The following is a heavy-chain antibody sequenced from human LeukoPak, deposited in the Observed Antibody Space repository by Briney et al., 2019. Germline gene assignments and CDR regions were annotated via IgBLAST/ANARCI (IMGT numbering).Heavy chain of an antibody. CDR3: ARVYGVRGVIITPYYYGMDV. D-gene: IGHD3-10*01. V-gene: IGHV3-30-3*01. J-gene: IGHJ6*02. CDR1: GFTFSTYA. CDR2: ISYDGSNK. Sequence: GGSLRLSCAASGFTFSTYAMHWVRQAPGKGLEWVAVISYDGSNKYYADSVKGRFTISRDNSKSTLYLQMNSLRAEDTAVYYCARVYGVRGVIITPYYYGMDVWGQGTTVTVSS.